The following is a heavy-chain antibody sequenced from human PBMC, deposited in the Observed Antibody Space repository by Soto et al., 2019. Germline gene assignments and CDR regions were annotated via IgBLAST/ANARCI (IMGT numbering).Heavy chain of an antibody. V-gene: IGHV1-69*01. CDR1: GGTFSSYA. CDR3: ARDRYYDSSGYSTEMTNWFDP. J-gene: IGHJ5*02. CDR2: IIPIFGTA. D-gene: IGHD3-22*01. Sequence: QVQLVQSGAEVKKPGSSVKVSCKASGGTFSSYAISWLRQAPVQGLEWMGGIIPIFGTANYAQKFQGRVTITADESKSKAYMELRSLRSEDTAVYYCARDRYYDSSGYSTEMTNWFDPWGQGTLVTVSS.